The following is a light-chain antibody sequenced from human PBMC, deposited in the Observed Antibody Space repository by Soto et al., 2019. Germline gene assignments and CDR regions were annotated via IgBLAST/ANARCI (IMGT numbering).Light chain of an antibody. CDR2: DAS. J-gene: IGKJ1*01. CDR3: QQRSNWPIT. Sequence: EIVLTHSPATLSLSPCEGAALSGRASQSVSSYLAWYQQKPGQAPRLLIYDASNRATGIPARFSGSGSGTDFTLTISSLEPEDFAVYYCQQRSNWPITFGQGTKVDI. V-gene: IGKV3-11*01. CDR1: QSVSSY.